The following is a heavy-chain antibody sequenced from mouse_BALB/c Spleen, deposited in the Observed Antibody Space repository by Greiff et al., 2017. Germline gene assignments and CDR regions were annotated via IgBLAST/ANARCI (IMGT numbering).Heavy chain of an antibody. CDR1: GFSLTSYG. D-gene: IGHD2-1*01. CDR3: AKTFYGNYGGNPYYAMDY. CDR2: IWGDGST. V-gene: IGHV2-3*01. J-gene: IGHJ4*01. Sequence: QVQLKQSGPGLVAPSQSLSITCTVSGFSLTSYGVSWVRQPPGKGLEWLGVIWGDGSTNYHSALISRLSISKDNSKSQVFLKLNSLQTDDTATYYCAKTFYGNYGGNPYYAMDYWGQGTSVTVSS.